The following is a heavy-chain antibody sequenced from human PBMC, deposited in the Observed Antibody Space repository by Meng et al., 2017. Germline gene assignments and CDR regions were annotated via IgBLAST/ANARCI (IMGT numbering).Heavy chain of an antibody. CDR3: ARQWGSFDI. Sequence: PGQSLGLFCAASGFSFYGNCISWLPEAPREGLEWFYGINWNGCSTGYADSVKVRFTISRNNAKNSLYLQINSLRAEDTALYYCARQWGSFDIWGQGTMVTVSS. D-gene: IGHD1-26*01. CDR1: GFSFYGNC. CDR2: INWNGCST. V-gene: IGHV3-20*04. J-gene: IGHJ3*02.